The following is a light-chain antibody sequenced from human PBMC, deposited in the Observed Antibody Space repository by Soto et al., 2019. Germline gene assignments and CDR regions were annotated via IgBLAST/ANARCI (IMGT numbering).Light chain of an antibody. V-gene: IGLV3-1*01. J-gene: IGLJ2*01. CDR2: QDN. CDR1: KLGDKY. Sequence: SYELTQSPSVSVSPGQTASITCSGDKLGDKYACWYQQKPGQSPVLVIYQDNKRPSGTPERFSGSNSGNTATLTISGTQAMDEADYYCQAWDSTTVVFGGGTKVTVL. CDR3: QAWDSTTVV.